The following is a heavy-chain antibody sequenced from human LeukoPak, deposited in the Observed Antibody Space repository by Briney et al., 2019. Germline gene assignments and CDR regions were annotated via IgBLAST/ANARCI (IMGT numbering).Heavy chain of an antibody. J-gene: IGHJ6*03. V-gene: IGHV3-30-3*01. D-gene: IGHD2-21*02. CDR2: VSHDGSNK. CDR3: ARVVTAWSMDV. Sequence: GGSLRLSCAVSGFTFSSHAMHWVRQAPGTGLEWVAVVSHDGSNKYYADSVKGRFTVSRDNAENSLFLQMNSLRAEDTALYYCARVVTAWSMDVWGKGTTVTVSS. CDR1: GFTFSSHA.